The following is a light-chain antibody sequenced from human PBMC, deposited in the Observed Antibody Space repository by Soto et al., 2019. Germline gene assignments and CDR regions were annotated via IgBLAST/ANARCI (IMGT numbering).Light chain of an antibody. CDR1: QSVSSF. Sequence: EIVLTQSPATLSLSPGERATLSCRASQSVSSFLAWYQQKPGQAPRLLIYDASNRATGIPARFSGSGSGTDFTLTISSLEPDDFAVYYRQQRSSWPLTFGGGTKVDIK. CDR2: DAS. CDR3: QQRSSWPLT. V-gene: IGKV3-11*01. J-gene: IGKJ4*01.